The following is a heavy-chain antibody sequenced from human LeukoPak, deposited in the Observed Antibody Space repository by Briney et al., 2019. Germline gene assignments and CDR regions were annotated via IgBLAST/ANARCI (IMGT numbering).Heavy chain of an antibody. CDR1: GDSVSSGSSY. Sequence: SETLSLTCTVSGDSVSSGSSYWSWIRQPPGKGLEWIGYIYYSGNTNYNPSLKSRVTLSVDTSKNRFSLKLSSVTAADTAVYYCASGYSSGWFYFDYWGQGTLVTVSS. D-gene: IGHD6-19*01. CDR3: ASGYSSGWFYFDY. V-gene: IGHV4-61*03. J-gene: IGHJ4*02. CDR2: IYYSGNT.